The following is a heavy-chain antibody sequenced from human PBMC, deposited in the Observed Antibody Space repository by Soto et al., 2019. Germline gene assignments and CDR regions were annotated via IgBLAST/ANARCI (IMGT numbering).Heavy chain of an antibody. CDR1: GAPISSGDYY. CDR2: IYYSGST. Sequence: PSETLSLTCTVSGAPISSGDYYWYWVRQAPGKGLEWVGYIYYSGSTYYNPSLKRRLDISLDVSRNQFSLRLTSVTASDTAVYFCARVGYGVHELSYWGPGMLVTVSS. J-gene: IGHJ4*02. D-gene: IGHD4-17*01. V-gene: IGHV4-30-4*01. CDR3: ARVGYGVHELSY.